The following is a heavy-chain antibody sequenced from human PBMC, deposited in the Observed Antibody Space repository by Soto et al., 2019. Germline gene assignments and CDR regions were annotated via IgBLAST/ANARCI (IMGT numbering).Heavy chain of an antibody. CDR2: IKSKTDGGTT. CDR1: GFTFSNAW. V-gene: IGHV3-15*07. J-gene: IGHJ6*02. Sequence: GGSLRLSCAASGFTFSNAWMNWVRQAPGKGLEWVGRIKSKTDGGTTDYAAPVKGRFTISRDDSKNTLYLQMNSLKTEDTAVYYCTTSSYSSSSGYYYYGMDVWGQGTTVTVSS. CDR3: TTSSYSSSSGYYYYGMDV. D-gene: IGHD6-6*01.